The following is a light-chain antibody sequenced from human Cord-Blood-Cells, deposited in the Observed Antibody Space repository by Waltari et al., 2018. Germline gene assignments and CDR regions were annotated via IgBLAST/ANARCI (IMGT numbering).Light chain of an antibody. CDR3: SSYAGSNNLV. CDR2: EVS. J-gene: IGLJ3*02. V-gene: IGLV2-8*01. CDR1: SRDVGGYNY. Sequence: QSALTQPPSASGSPGQSVTISSPGTSRDVGGYNYVSWYQQHPGKAPKLMIYEVSKRPSGVPDRFSGSKSGNTASLTVSGLQAEDEADYYCSSYAGSNNLVFGGGTKLTVL.